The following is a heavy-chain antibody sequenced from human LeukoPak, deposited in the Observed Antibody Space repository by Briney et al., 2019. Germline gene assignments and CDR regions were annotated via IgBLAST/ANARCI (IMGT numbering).Heavy chain of an antibody. D-gene: IGHD6-19*01. J-gene: IGHJ6*02. CDR3: ARDRGSGWPNYYYYGMDV. V-gene: IGHV3-53*04. CDR1: GFTVSSNY. Sequence: GRSLRLSCAASGFTVSSNYMSWVRQAPGKGLEWVSVIYSGGSTYYADSVKGRFTISRHNSKHTLYLQMNSLRAEDTAVYYCARDRGSGWPNYYYYGMDVWGRGTTVTVSS. CDR2: IYSGGST.